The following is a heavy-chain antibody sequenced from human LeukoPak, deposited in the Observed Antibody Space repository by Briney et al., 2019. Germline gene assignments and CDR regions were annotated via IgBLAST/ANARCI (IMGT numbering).Heavy chain of an antibody. CDR3: ARHITNSGSAFDL. CDR2: IHSVGHT. Sequence: SETLSFTCTVSDDSISSFYWGWIRQPPGKGLEWIGYIHSVGHTNYNPSLKSRVSMPIDTSKKQFSLKVTSVTATDTAIYYCARHITNSGSAFDLWGRGTLVTVSS. D-gene: IGHD3-10*01. CDR1: DDSISSFY. V-gene: IGHV4-59*08. J-gene: IGHJ2*01.